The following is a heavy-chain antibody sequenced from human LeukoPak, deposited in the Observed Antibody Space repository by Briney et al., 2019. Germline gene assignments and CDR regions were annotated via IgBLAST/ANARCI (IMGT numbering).Heavy chain of an antibody. J-gene: IGHJ6*03. CDR2: IYYSGST. Sequence: SESLSLACTVSGGSISSSSYYWGWIRQPPGKGMEWIGIIYYSGSTYYNPSLKSRVTISVDTSKNHFSLKLSSVTAADTAVYYCALAARVHYMDVWGKGTTVTASS. V-gene: IGHV4-39*01. CDR1: GGSISSSSYY. D-gene: IGHD6-6*01. CDR3: ALAARVHYMDV.